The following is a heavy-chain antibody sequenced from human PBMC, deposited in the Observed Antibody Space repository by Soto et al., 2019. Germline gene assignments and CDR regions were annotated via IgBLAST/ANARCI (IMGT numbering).Heavy chain of an antibody. J-gene: IGHJ4*02. D-gene: IGHD6-13*01. CDR2: IIPIFGTA. CDR1: GGTFSSYA. CDR3: ARGGVLGIAAAGPFDY. V-gene: IGHV1-69*13. Sequence: ASVKVSCKASGGTFSSYAISWVRQAPGQGLEWMGGIIPIFGTANYAQKFQGRVTITADESTSTAYMELSSLRSEDTAVYYCARGGVLGIAAAGPFDYWGQGTLVTVSS.